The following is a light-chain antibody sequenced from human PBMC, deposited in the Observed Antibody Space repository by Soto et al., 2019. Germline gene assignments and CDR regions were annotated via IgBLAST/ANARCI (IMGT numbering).Light chain of an antibody. CDR2: AAS. CDR1: QGISSY. V-gene: IGKV1-9*01. J-gene: IGKJ2*01. Sequence: DIQLTQSPSFLSASVGDRVTITCRASQGISSYLAWYQQKPGTAPQLLIYAASNVQSGVPSRFSGSGSGTEFTLTISSLQPEDFATYYCQQLHSSPYTFGQGTKVEI. CDR3: QQLHSSPYT.